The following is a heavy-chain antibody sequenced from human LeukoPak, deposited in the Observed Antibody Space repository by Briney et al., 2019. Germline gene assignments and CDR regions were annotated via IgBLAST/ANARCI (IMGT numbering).Heavy chain of an antibody. Sequence: GGSLRLSCAAPGFTFSSYAMSWVRQAPGKGLEWVSAISGSGGSTYYADSVKGRFTISRDNSKNTLYLQMNSLRAEDTAVYYCAKDPLYYYDSSGYSWGQGTLVTVSS. V-gene: IGHV3-23*01. CDR2: ISGSGGST. CDR3: AKDPLYYYDSSGYS. D-gene: IGHD3-22*01. CDR1: GFTFSSYA. J-gene: IGHJ4*02.